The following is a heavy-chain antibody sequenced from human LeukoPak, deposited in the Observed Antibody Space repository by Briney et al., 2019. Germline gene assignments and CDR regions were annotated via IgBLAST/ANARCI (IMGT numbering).Heavy chain of an antibody. V-gene: IGHV4-61*02. Sequence: SETLSLTCTVSGGAISGGSYYWSWIRQPAGKGLEWIGRIYTSGSTNYNPSLESRVTISVDTSKNHFSLKLTSVTAADTAVYYCARGSYCSSTSCSFDYWGQGTLVTVSS. D-gene: IGHD2-2*01. J-gene: IGHJ4*02. CDR2: IYTSGST. CDR3: ARGSYCSSTSCSFDY. CDR1: GGAISGGSYY.